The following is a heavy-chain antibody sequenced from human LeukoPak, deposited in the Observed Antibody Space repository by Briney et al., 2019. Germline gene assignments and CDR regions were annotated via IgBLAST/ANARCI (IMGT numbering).Heavy chain of an antibody. Sequence: GGSLRLSCAASGFTFSSYAMHWVRQAPGKGLEYVSAISSNGSGKYYANSVKGRCTISRDNSKNTLYLQMGSLRAEDMAVYYCARGAAGWWLYFDYWGQGTLVTVSS. CDR2: ISSNGSGK. CDR3: ARGAAGWWLYFDY. J-gene: IGHJ4*02. V-gene: IGHV3-64*01. D-gene: IGHD3-22*01. CDR1: GFTFSSYA.